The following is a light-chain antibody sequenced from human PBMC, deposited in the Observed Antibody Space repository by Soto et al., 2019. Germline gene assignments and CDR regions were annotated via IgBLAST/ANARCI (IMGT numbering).Light chain of an antibody. CDR2: AAS. V-gene: IGKV1-39*01. CDR1: QSISTY. CDR3: QQTYSTPWT. J-gene: IGKJ1*01. Sequence: DIQMTQSPSSLSASVGDRVTITCRTSQSISTYLNWYHQKPGKAPKLLIYAASSLQSGGPSRFSGDGSGTDFTLTISSLQPEDFATYYCQQTYSTPWTFGQGTKVEIK.